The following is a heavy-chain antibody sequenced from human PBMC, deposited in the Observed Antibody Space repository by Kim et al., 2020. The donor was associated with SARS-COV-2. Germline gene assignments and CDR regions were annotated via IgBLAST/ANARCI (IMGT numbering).Heavy chain of an antibody. CDR3: ARVRSSWYGTGAYYFDY. CDR2: IGTAGDT. V-gene: IGHV3-13*01. Sequence: GGSLRLSCAASGFTFSSYDMHWVRQATGKGLEWVSAIGTAGDTYYPGSVKGRFTISRENAKNSLYLQMNSLRAGDTAVYYCARVRSSWYGTGAYYFDYWGQGTLVTVSS. J-gene: IGHJ4*02. D-gene: IGHD6-13*01. CDR1: GFTFSSYD.